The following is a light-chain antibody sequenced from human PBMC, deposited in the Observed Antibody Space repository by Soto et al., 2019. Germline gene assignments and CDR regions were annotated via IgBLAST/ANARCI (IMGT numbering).Light chain of an antibody. CDR2: GAS. J-gene: IGKJ1*01. V-gene: IGKV3-20*01. CDR1: QSVSSSS. Sequence: EIVLTQSPGTLSLSPGQRATLSCRASQSVSSSSLAWYQQRPGQAPRLLIYGASRRATGIPDRFSGSGSGTDFTLTISRLEPEDFATYYCLQDYNYPWTFGQGTKVEIK. CDR3: LQDYNYPWT.